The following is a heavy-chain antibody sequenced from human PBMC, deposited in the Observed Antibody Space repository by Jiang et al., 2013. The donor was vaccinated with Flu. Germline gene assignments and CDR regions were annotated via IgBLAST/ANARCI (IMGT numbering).Heavy chain of an antibody. CDR1: GYTLTELS. Sequence: QSGAEVKKPGASVKVSCKVSGYTLTELSMHWVRQAPGKGLEWMGGFDPEDGETIYAQKFQGRVTMTEDTSTDTAYMELSSLRSEDTAVYYCATHYYDSSGQVDAFDIWAKGQWSRLF. D-gene: IGHD3-22*01. CDR2: FDPEDGET. V-gene: IGHV1-24*01. J-gene: IGHJ3*02. CDR3: ATHYYDSSGQVDAFDI.